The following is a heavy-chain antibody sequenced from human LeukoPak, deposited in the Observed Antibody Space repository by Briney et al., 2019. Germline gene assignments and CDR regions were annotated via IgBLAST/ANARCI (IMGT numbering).Heavy chain of an antibody. CDR3: ARAGPTSSSWLN. CDR2: SNTDGSST. Sequence: GGSLRLSCAASGFTFNNHWMHWVRQAPGKGLVWVSHSNTDGSSTRYADSVKGRFTISRDNSKNTLYLQMNSLRAEDTAVYYCARAGPTSSSWLNWGQGTLVTVSS. D-gene: IGHD6-13*01. J-gene: IGHJ4*02. CDR1: GFTFNNHW. V-gene: IGHV3-74*01.